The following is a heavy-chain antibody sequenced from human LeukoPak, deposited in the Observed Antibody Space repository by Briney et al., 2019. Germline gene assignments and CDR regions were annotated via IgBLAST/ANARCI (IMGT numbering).Heavy chain of an antibody. J-gene: IGHJ4*02. D-gene: IGHD5-24*01. Sequence: PGGYLRLSCAGSGFSFSNYWMHWVRQAPGKGLVWVSRIHSDGRVTTYADSVKGRFTISKDSARNTLYLQMNTLRVEDTAVYYCARAQDTYNSLYFDYWGQGALVTVPS. CDR1: GFSFSNYW. CDR2: IHSDGRVT. CDR3: ARAQDTYNSLYFDY. V-gene: IGHV3-74*01.